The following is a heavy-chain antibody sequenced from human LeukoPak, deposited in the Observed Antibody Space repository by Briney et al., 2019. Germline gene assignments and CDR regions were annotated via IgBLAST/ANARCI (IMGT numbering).Heavy chain of an antibody. CDR1: GGSFSGYY. V-gene: IGHV4-34*01. CDR2: INHSGST. Sequence: SETLSLTCAVYGGSFSGYYWSWIRQPPGKGLEWIGEINHSGSTNYNPSLKSRVTISVDTSKNQFSLKLSSVTAADTAVYYCAGRKFGESSYWGQGTLVTVSS. D-gene: IGHD3-10*01. CDR3: AGRKFGESSY. J-gene: IGHJ4*02.